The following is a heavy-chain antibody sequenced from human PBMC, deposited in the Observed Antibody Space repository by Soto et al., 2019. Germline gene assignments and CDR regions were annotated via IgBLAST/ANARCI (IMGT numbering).Heavy chain of an antibody. CDR1: GYTLTELS. J-gene: IGHJ3*02. V-gene: IGHV1-24*01. Sequence: ASVKVSCKVSGYTLTELSMHWVRQAPGKGLEWMGSFDTEDGETVYAQKFQGRVTMTEDTSTDTAYMELSSLRSEDTAVYYCATGLTGESVSAFDIWGQGTMVTVSS. CDR3: ATGLTGESVSAFDI. D-gene: IGHD7-27*01. CDR2: FDTEDGET.